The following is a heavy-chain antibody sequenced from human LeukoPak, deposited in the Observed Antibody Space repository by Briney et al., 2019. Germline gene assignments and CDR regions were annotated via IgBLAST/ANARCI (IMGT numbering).Heavy chain of an antibody. Sequence: SETLSLTCTVSGGSISSSGYYWGWIRQPPGKGLEWIGYIYYSGSTNYNPSLKSRVTISVDTSKNQFSLKLSSVTAADTAVYYCARGTNAFDIWGQGTMVTVSS. V-gene: IGHV4-61*08. CDR3: ARGTNAFDI. CDR1: GGSISSSGYY. D-gene: IGHD2-2*01. CDR2: IYYSGST. J-gene: IGHJ3*02.